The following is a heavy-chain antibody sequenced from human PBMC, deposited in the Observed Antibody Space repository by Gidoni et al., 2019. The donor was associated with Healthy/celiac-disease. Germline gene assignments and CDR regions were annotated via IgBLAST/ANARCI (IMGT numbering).Heavy chain of an antibody. Sequence: EVQLLESGGGLVQPGGALRLSWAAAGFTFSSYAMSWVRQAPGKGLEWVSAISGSGGSTYYADSVKGRFTISRDNSKNTLYLQMNSLRAEDTAVYYCVVVPAAKNYWGQGTLVTVSS. CDR3: VVVPAAKNY. V-gene: IGHV3-23*01. D-gene: IGHD2-2*01. CDR2: ISGSGGST. J-gene: IGHJ4*02. CDR1: GFTFSSYA.